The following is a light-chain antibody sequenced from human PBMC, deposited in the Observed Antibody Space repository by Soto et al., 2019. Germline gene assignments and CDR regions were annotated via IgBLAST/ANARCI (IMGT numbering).Light chain of an antibody. CDR3: NSDTSSSTYV. CDR2: DVT. CDR1: SSDVGGFNY. V-gene: IGLV2-14*03. J-gene: IGLJ1*01. Sequence: QSALTQPASVSGSPGQSITISCTGTSSDVGGFNYVSWYQQHPGKAPKLMIYDVTNRPAVVSYRFSGSNSGNTASLTISRLQAEDEDDYCCNSDTSSSTYVFGTGTKLTVL.